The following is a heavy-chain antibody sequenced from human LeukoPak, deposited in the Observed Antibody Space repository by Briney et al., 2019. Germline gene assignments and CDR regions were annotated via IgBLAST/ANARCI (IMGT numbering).Heavy chain of an antibody. V-gene: IGHV4-4*07. Sequence: KASGTLSFTCTVPGGSISPYYWSWIRQPAGKGLEWIGRMYVSGSTNYNPSLKSRVTMSVDTSKNQFSLKMTSVTAADTAFYYCARDMVRGVKAYLSWFDPWGQGILVTVST. CDR3: ARDMVRGVKAYLSWFDP. CDR1: GGSISPYY. D-gene: IGHD3-10*01. J-gene: IGHJ5*02. CDR2: MYVSGST.